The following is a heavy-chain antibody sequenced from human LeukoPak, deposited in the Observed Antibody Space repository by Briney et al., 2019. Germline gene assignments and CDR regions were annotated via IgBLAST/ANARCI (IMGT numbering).Heavy chain of an antibody. D-gene: IGHD5-18*01. CDR2: FYHSGST. J-gene: IGHJ4*02. Sequence: TSETLSLTCTVSGGSIGRSSYYWGWIRQSPGKGLEWIGSFYHSGSTHYNPSLKSRVTISVDTSKNQFTLKVSSVTAADTAVYYCVGLRVRGYGYGPWEGPTWLDYWGQGTLVTVSS. V-gene: IGHV4-39*06. CDR3: VGLRVRGYGYGPWEGPTWLDY. CDR1: GGSIGRSSYY.